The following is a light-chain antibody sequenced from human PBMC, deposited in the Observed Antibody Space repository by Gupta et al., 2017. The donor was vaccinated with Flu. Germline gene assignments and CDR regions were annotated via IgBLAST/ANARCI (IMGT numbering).Light chain of an antibody. J-gene: IGLJ3*02. V-gene: IGLV1-40*01. Sequence: QSVPTQPPSVSGAPGQRVTISCTGSSSNIRSNYDVHWYQQLPGTAPELLIYSNTNRHPGVPDRVPGANSGTSASLAITGLQTEDEADYYCQSYDRSLDSWVFGGGTKLAVL. CDR1: SSNIRSNYD. CDR3: QSYDRSLDSWV. CDR2: SNT.